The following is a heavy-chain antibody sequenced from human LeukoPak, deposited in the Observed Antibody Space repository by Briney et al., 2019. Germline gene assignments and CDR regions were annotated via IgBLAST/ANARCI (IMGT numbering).Heavy chain of an antibody. J-gene: IGHJ4*02. CDR3: ARDVGITAAGTLGY. CDR2: ISAYNGNT. D-gene: IGHD6-13*01. CDR1: GGTFSRFT. Sequence: PVASVKVSCKASGGTFSRFTISWVRQAPGQGLEWMGWISAYNGNTNYAQKLQGRVTMTTDTSTSTAYMELRSLRSDDTAVYYCARDVGITAAGTLGYWGQGTLVTVSS. V-gene: IGHV1-18*01.